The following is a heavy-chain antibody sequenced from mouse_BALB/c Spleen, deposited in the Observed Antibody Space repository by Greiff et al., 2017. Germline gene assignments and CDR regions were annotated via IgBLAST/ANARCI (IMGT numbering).Heavy chain of an antibody. CDR3: ARPYYRYDEAWFAY. J-gene: IGHJ3*01. Sequence: EVKLVESGGGLVQPGGSLKLSCAASGFTFSSYTMSWVRQTPEKRLEWVAYISNGGGSTYYPDTVKGRFTISRDNAKNTLYLQMSSLKSEDTAMYYCARPYYRYDEAWFAYWGQGTLVTVSA. CDR1: GFTFSSYT. D-gene: IGHD2-14*01. CDR2: ISNGGGST. V-gene: IGHV5-12-2*01.